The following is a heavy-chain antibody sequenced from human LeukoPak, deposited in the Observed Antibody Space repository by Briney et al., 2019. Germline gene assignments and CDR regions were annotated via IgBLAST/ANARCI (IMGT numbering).Heavy chain of an antibody. CDR2: IYYSGST. Sequence: SETLSLTCTVSGGSFRSHYWSWIRQPPGKGLEWIAYIYYSGSTSYNSSLKSRVTISVDTSKNQFSLKLRSVTAADTAVYYCARNNNLVGATNNDAFDVWGQGTMVTDSS. D-gene: IGHD1-26*01. CDR1: GGSFRSHY. CDR3: ARNNNLVGATNNDAFDV. V-gene: IGHV4-59*11. J-gene: IGHJ3*01.